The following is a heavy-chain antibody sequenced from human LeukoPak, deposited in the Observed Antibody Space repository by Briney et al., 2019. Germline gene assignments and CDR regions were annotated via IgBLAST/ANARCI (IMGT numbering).Heavy chain of an antibody. D-gene: IGHD3-22*01. Sequence: PSETLSLTCTVSGGSISSYYWSWIRQPPGKGLEWIGYIYYSGSTNYNPSLKSRVTISVDASKNQFSLKLSSVTAADTAVYYCARDQGYDSSGYYFPIYYYMDVWGKGTTVTVSS. CDR1: GGSISSYY. V-gene: IGHV4-59*12. CDR2: IYYSGST. CDR3: ARDQGYDSSGYYFPIYYYMDV. J-gene: IGHJ6*03.